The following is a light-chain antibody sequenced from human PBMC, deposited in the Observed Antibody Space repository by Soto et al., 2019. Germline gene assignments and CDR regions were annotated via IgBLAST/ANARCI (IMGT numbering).Light chain of an antibody. V-gene: IGKV3-15*01. CDR2: GAS. CDR1: QSVSSS. Sequence: EVVMTQSPATLSVSPGERATLSCRASQSVSSSLAWYQQKPGQDPRLLIYGASTRATGIPVRFSGSGSGTDFTLTISSLQSEDFAVYYCQQYNRWPPWTFGQGTKVEIK. CDR3: QQYNRWPPWT. J-gene: IGKJ1*01.